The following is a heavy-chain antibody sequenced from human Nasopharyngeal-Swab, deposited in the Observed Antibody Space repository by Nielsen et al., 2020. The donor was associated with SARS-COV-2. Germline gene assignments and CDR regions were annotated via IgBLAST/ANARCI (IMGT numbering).Heavy chain of an antibody. D-gene: IGHD3-9*01. V-gene: IGHV4-34*01. J-gene: IGHJ3*02. Sequence: WIRQLPGKGLEWIGEINHSGSTNYNPSLKSRVTISVDTSKNQFSLKLSSVTAADTAVYYCARGVVLRYFDWSAHAFDIWGQGTMVTVSS. CDR2: INHSGST. CDR3: ARGVVLRYFDWSAHAFDI.